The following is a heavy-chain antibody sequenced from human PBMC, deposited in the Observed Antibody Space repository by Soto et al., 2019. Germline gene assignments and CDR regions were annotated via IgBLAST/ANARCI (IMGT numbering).Heavy chain of an antibody. CDR3: APLSVSLSGPYGIHL. V-gene: IGHV4-39*01. J-gene: IGHJ6*02. CDR2: VYYSGGT. CDR1: GGSIDNSHSF. Sequence: SETLSLTCDVSGGSIDNSHSFWGWVRQPPGRGLEYLGSVYYSGGTYYNPSLKSRVTLSVDTSKNQFSVRLNSVTASDTAVYYCAPLSVSLSGPYGIHLWGQGTTVTVSS. D-gene: IGHD2-15*01.